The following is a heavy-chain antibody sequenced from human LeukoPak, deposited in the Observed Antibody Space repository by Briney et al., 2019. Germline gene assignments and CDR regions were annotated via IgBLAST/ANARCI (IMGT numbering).Heavy chain of an antibody. CDR3: AKGNGYSYRRSYIDY. D-gene: IGHD5-18*01. Sequence: GGSLRLSCAASGFTFSSYAMGWVRQAPGKGLEWVSAITASGGNTYYADSVKGRFTISRDNSKNTLYLQVNSLRAEDTAVYYRAKGNGYSYRRSYIDYWGQGTLVTVSS. J-gene: IGHJ4*02. V-gene: IGHV3-23*01. CDR1: GFTFSSYA. CDR2: ITASGGNT.